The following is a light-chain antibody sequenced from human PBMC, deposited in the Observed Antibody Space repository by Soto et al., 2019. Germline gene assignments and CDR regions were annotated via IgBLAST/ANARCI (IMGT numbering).Light chain of an antibody. CDR3: NSYTSSSTYV. Sequence: QSALTQPASVSGSPEQSITISCTGTSSDVGGFNYVSWYQQHPGKAPKLMIYDVTNRPSGVSYRFSGSKSGTTASLTISGLQAEDEAEYYCNSYTSSSTYVFGTGTQLTVL. J-gene: IGLJ1*01. CDR2: DVT. V-gene: IGLV2-14*03. CDR1: SSDVGGFNY.